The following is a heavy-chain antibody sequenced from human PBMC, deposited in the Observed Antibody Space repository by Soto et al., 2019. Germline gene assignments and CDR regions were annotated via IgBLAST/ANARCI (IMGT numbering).Heavy chain of an antibody. V-gene: IGHV4-30-4*01. CDR2: IYYSGST. D-gene: IGHD1-20*01. Sequence: QVQLQESGPGLVKPSQTLSLTCTVSGGSISSGDYYWSWIRQPPGKGLEWIGYIYYSGSTYYNPSLKSRVTISVDTSKNQFSLKLSSVTAADTAVYYGARGGITGTSNWFDPWGQGSLVTVSS. CDR1: GGSISSGDYY. J-gene: IGHJ5*02. CDR3: ARGGITGTSNWFDP.